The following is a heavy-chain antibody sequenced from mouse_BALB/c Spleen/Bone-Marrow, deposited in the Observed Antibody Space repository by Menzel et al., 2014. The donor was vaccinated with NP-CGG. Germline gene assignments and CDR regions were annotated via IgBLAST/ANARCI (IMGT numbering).Heavy chain of an antibody. CDR3: ARGYYGYDGAWFTY. Sequence: DVQLQESGPDLVKPSQSLSLTCTVTGYSITSGYSCHWIRQFPGNKLEWMGYIHYSGTTNYSPSLKSRFSITRDTSKNQFFLQLNSVTTEDTATYYCARGYYGYDGAWFTYWGRGTLVTVSA. CDR1: GYSITSGYS. CDR2: IHYSGTT. D-gene: IGHD2-2*01. J-gene: IGHJ3*01. V-gene: IGHV3-1*02.